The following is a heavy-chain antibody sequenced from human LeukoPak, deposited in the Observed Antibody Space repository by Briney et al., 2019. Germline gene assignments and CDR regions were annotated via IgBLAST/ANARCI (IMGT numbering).Heavy chain of an antibody. V-gene: IGHV3-74*01. CDR3: ARDRPHNWFDP. Sequence: GESLRLSCGASGFIFSDHWMHWVRQAPGKGLVWVSGIDTDGSTTRYADSVKGRFTISRDNAKNTLYLQMNTLRAEDTAVYYCARDRPHNWFDPWGQGTLVTVSS. J-gene: IGHJ5*02. CDR1: GFIFSDHW. CDR2: IDTDGSTT.